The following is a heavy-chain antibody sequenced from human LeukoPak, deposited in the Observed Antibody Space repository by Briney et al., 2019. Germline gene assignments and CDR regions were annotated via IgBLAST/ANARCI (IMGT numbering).Heavy chain of an antibody. CDR1: RYSISSDFY. V-gene: IGHV4-38-2*01. J-gene: IGHJ4*02. Sequence: SETLSLTCAVSRYSISSDFYLGWIRQSPGKGLEWIGSIHHSGNTFYSPSLKSRITVSVDTSKNQFYLKLNSVTAADTAVYYCARLLYTNGWYGAYFWGQGTPVTVSS. CDR2: IHHSGNT. D-gene: IGHD6-19*01. CDR3: ARLLYTNGWYGAYF.